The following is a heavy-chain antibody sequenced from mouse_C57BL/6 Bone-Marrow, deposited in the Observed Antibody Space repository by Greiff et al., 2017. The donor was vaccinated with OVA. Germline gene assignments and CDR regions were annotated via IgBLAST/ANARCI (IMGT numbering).Heavy chain of an antibody. CDR1: GYTFTRYG. V-gene: IGHV1-81*01. CDR3: ARNYYGSSYFDY. CDR2: IYPRSGNT. Sequence: VQLQQSGAELARPGASVKLSCKASGYTFTRYGISWVKQRTGQGLEWIGEIYPRSGNTYYNEKFKGKATLTADKSSSTAYMELRSLTSEDSAVYFCARNYYGSSYFDYWGQGTTLTVSS. J-gene: IGHJ2*01. D-gene: IGHD1-1*01.